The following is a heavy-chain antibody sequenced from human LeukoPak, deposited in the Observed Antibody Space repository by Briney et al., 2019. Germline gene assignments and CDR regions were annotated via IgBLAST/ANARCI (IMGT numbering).Heavy chain of an antibody. CDR2: LRDDEINR. CDR3: AKDGRTGYPFDY. Sequence: GGSLRLSRAASGSTFTPFGIHWVRQAPGKGLEWVAFLRDDEINRYYADSVKGRFTISRDKSKNTYLQMNSLRIEDTAVYFCAKDGRTGYPFDYWGRGTLVTVSS. D-gene: IGHD5-12*01. V-gene: IGHV3-30*02. J-gene: IGHJ4*02. CDR1: GSTFTPFG.